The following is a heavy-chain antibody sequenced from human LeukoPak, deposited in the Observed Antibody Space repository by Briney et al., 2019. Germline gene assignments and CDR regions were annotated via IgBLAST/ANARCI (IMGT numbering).Heavy chain of an antibody. D-gene: IGHD4-17*01. V-gene: IGHV4-61*02. CDR2: IYTSGST. CDR3: ARANGDYDYYFDY. J-gene: IGHJ4*02. CDR1: GGSISSGSYY. Sequence: SETLSLTCTVSGGSISSGSYYWSWIRQPAGKGLEWIGRIYTSGSTNYNPSLKSRVTISVDTSKNQFSLKLSSVTAADTAVYYCARANGDYDYYFDYWGQRTLVTVSS.